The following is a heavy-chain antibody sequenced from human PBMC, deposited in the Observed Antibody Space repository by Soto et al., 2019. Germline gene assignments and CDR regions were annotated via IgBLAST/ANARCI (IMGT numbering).Heavy chain of an antibody. J-gene: IGHJ4*02. CDR2: IYYSGST. V-gene: IGHV4-39*01. CDR1: GGSISSSSYY. CDR3: ARLYGGYEVIFYFDC. Sequence: SETLSLTCTVSGGSISSSSYYWGWIRQPPGKGLEWIGSIYYSGSTYYNPSLKSRVTISVDTSKNQFSLKLSSVTAADTAVYYCARLYGGYEVIFYFDCWGQGTLVTVSS. D-gene: IGHD5-12*01.